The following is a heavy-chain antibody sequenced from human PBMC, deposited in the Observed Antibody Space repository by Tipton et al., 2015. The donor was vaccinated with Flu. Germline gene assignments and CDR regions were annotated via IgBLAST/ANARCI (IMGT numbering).Heavy chain of an antibody. CDR1: GFTFSSYA. CDR3: AKGDTMVRGALNDY. Sequence: SLRLSCAASGFTFSSYAMSWVRQAPGKGLEWVSAISGSGGSAYYADSVKGRFTISRDNSKNTLYLQMNSLRAEDTAVYYCAKGDTMVRGALNDYWVQRTLVTVSS. J-gene: IGHJ4*02. D-gene: IGHD3-10*01. V-gene: IGHV3-23*01. CDR2: ISGSGGSA.